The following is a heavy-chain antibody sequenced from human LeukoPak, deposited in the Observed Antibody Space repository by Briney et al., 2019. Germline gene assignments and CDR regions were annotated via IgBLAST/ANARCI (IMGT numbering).Heavy chain of an antibody. Sequence: SQTLSLTCVITGDSVSSNSAAWNWIRQSPSRGLEWLGRTYYRSRWYNDYAVSVESRITINSDTFKNQFSLQLNSETPEDTAIYYCARGELYFYGSGSYYNVDMWGQGTMVTVSS. J-gene: IGHJ3*02. V-gene: IGHV6-1*01. CDR3: ARGELYFYGSGSYYNVDM. D-gene: IGHD3-10*01. CDR1: GDSVSSNSAA. CDR2: TYYRSRWYN.